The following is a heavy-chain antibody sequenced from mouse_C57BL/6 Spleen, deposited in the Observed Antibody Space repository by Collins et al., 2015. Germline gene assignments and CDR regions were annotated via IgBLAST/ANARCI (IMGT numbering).Heavy chain of an antibody. J-gene: IGHJ4*01. D-gene: IGHD2-1*01. V-gene: IGHV5-9-1*01. CDR1: GFTFSSYA. Sequence: EVMLVESGGGLVKPGGSLKLSCAASGFTFSSYAMSWVRQTPEKRLEWVATISSGGNYTYYPDSVKGRFTISRDNAKNTLYLQMSSLRSEDTAMYYCARHGGNYGDYAMDYWGQGTSVTVSS. CDR2: ISSGGNYT. CDR3: ARHGGNYGDYAMDY.